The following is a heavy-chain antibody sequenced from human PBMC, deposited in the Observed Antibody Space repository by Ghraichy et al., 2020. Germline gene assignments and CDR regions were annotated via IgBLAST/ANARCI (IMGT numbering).Heavy chain of an antibody. CDR1: GGSISSSSYY. J-gene: IGHJ5*02. Sequence: SETLSLTCTVSGGSISSSSYYWGWIRQPPGKGLEWIGSIYYSGSTYYNPSLKSRVTISVDTSKNQFSLKLSSVTAADTAVYYCATDPNYDFWSGYSLTDPWGQGTLVTVSS. CDR3: ATDPNYDFWSGYSLTDP. D-gene: IGHD3-3*01. CDR2: IYYSGST. V-gene: IGHV4-39*01.